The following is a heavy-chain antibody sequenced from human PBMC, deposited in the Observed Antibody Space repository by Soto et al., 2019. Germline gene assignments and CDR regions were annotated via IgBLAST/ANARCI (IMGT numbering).Heavy chain of an antibody. Sequence: SETLSLTCGVSGGSLSGATYSWNWIRQPPGEGLEWIGYIFPSGTTYYNPSLKSRVTISIDVSKNQFSLSLRSLTAADTAVYYCARSREFDYWSQGTLVTVSS. CDR1: GGSLSGATYS. J-gene: IGHJ4*02. CDR3: ARSREFDY. CDR2: IFPSGTT. V-gene: IGHV4-30-2*01.